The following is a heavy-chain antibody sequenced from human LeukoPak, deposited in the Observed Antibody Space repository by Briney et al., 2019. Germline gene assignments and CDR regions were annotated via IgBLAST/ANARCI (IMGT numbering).Heavy chain of an antibody. V-gene: IGHV6-1*01. CDR2: TFYRSKWYN. D-gene: IGHD6-6*01. Sequence: SQTLSLTCAISGDSVSSNSAAWNWIRQSPSRGLEWLGRTFYRSKWYNDYAVSVKSRITINPDTSKNQFSLKLSSVTAADTAVYYCARGKVKWSYSSSSLFDYWGQGTLVTVSS. CDR3: ARGKVKWSYSSSSLFDY. J-gene: IGHJ4*02. CDR1: GDSVSSNSAA.